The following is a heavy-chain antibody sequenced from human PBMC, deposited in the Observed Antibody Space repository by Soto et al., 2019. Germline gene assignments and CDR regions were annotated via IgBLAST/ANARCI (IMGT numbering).Heavy chain of an antibody. CDR1: GFTFSSYA. Sequence: GGSLRLSCAASGFTFSSYAMSWVRQAPGKGLEWVSAISGSGGSTYYADSVKGRFTISRDNSKNTLYLQMNSLRAEDTAVYYCAKSMGGGSGQPPRDYYYYYGMDVWGQGTTVTVSS. V-gene: IGHV3-23*01. D-gene: IGHD6-19*01. J-gene: IGHJ6*02. CDR2: ISGSGGST. CDR3: AKSMGGGSGQPPRDYYYYYGMDV.